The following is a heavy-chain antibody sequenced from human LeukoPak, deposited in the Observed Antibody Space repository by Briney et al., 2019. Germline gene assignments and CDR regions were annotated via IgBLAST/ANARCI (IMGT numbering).Heavy chain of an antibody. CDR3: AKGSKTYYSYYYMEA. Sequence: PGGSLRLSSAASGFIVSDNYISWVRQAPGKGLEWVSSIYRGGSTYYADSVKGRFTISRDNSKNTLYLQMNSLRDEDTAVYYCAKGSKTYYSYYYMEAWGKGTTVTVSS. CDR2: IYRGGST. J-gene: IGHJ6*03. V-gene: IGHV3-53*01. CDR1: GFIVSDNY.